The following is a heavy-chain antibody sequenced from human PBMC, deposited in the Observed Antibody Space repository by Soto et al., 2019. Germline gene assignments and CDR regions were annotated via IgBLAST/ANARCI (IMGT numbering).Heavy chain of an antibody. CDR2: ISNSDDVG. CDR1: GFNFTNHV. Sequence: EVQLLESGGGLVQPRRSLRLSCSASGFNFTNHVINWVRQAPGKSLEWVSSISNSDDVGFYADSVRGRFIVYRDTSTNTIYLQMNYLRVEDKAVYDCAKTVGATKLEDYWGQGTLVTVSS. CDR3: AKTVGATKLEDY. J-gene: IGHJ4*02. V-gene: IGHV3-23*01. D-gene: IGHD1-26*01.